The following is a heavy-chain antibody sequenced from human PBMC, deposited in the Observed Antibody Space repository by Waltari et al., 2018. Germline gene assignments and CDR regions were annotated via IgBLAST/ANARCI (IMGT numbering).Heavy chain of an antibody. CDR1: GLTLSNYA. CDR2: INHSGPNT. CDR3: TISDRDIWSGFHH. D-gene: IGHD1-1*01. V-gene: IGHV3-23*04. Sequence: EVQLVESGGGLVQPGGSLRLSCVVSGLTLSNYAMSWVRQAPGKGLEWISAINHSGPNTFYADSVKGRFTISRDNSKNTVFLQMNSLRADDTASYFCTISDRDIWSGFHHWGQGALVTVSS. J-gene: IGHJ4*02.